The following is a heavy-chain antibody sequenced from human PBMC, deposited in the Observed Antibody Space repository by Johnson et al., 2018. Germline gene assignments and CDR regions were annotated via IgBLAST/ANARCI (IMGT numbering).Heavy chain of an antibody. CDR2: VYYRGST. J-gene: IGHJ6*02. Sequence: QVQLQESGPGLVKPSETLSLTCTVSGGSISPYYWSWIRQPPGKGLEWIGYVYYRGSTNYNPSLKSRVTISVDTSKNQFSLKFTSVTAADTAVYYCARTIAARPEDYLYYGLDVGGQGTTVTVSS. V-gene: IGHV4-59*01. D-gene: IGHD6-6*01. CDR3: ARTIAARPEDYLYYGLDV. CDR1: GGSISPYY.